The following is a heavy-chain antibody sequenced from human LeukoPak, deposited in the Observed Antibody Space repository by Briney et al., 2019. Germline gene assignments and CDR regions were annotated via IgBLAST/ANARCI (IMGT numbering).Heavy chain of an antibody. V-gene: IGHV1-2*02. J-gene: IGHJ4*02. D-gene: IGHD6-19*01. CDR1: GYTFTVYY. CDR3: ARDLTRIAVAGTGNY. CDR2: INPSSGVT. Sequence: ASVKVSCKASGYTFTVYYMHWVRQAPGQGLEWMGWINPSSGVTNYAQDFQGRVTMTRDTSISTAYMELSRLRSDDTAVYYCARDLTRIAVAGTGNYWGQGTLVTVSS.